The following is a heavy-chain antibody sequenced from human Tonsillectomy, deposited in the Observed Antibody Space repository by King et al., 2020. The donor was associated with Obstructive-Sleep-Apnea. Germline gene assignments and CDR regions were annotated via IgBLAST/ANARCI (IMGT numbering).Heavy chain of an antibody. Sequence: VQLQESGPGLVKPSETLSLTCTVSGGSISSYYWSWIRQPPGKRLEWIGYIYYSGSTNYNPSLKSRVTISVDTSKNQFSLKLSSVTAADTAVYYCARAWDTAMVLDYWGQGTLVTVSS. J-gene: IGHJ4*02. D-gene: IGHD5-18*01. CDR3: ARAWDTAMVLDY. V-gene: IGHV4-59*08. CDR2: IYYSGST. CDR1: GGSISSYY.